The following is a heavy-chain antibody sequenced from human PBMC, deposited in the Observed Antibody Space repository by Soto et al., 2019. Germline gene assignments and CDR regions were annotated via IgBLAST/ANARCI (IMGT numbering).Heavy chain of an antibody. J-gene: IGHJ4*02. Sequence: EVQLLESGGGLVQPGGSLRLSCAASGFTFSSYAMSWVRQAPGKGLEWVSAISGSGGSTYYADSVKGRFTISRDNSKNTLELQMNSLRAEDTAVYYCAKDGALRYYDSSGSTTAVYWGQGTLVTVSS. CDR2: ISGSGGST. CDR3: AKDGALRYYDSSGSTTAVY. CDR1: GFTFSSYA. V-gene: IGHV3-23*01. D-gene: IGHD3-22*01.